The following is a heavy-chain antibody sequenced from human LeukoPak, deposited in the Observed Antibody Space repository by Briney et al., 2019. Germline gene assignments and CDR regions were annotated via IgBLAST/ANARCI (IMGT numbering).Heavy chain of an antibody. D-gene: IGHD2-15*01. CDR1: GGSISSYY. Sequence: SETLSLTCTVSGGSISSYYWSWIRQPPGKGLEWIGYIYYSGSTNYNPSLKSRVTISVDTSKNQFSLKLSSVTAADTAVYYCARAGAVVDNWFDPWGQGTLVTVSS. CDR2: IYYSGST. V-gene: IGHV4-59*01. CDR3: ARAGAVVDNWFDP. J-gene: IGHJ5*02.